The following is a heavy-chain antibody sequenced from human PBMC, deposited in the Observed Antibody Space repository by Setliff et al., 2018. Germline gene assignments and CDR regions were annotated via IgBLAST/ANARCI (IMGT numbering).Heavy chain of an antibody. V-gene: IGHV4-4*02. CDR2: IYHDGNT. D-gene: IGHD6-6*01. CDR1: GASISSLSW. J-gene: IGHJ4*02. CDR3: ARGRSVAARLLDS. Sequence: PSETLSLTCAVTGASISSLSWWSWVRQSPGKGLEWIGEIYHDGNTKFNPSVHYNPSLKSRVTISIDTSKDQFSLKLISVSAADTAVYYCARGRSVAARLLDSWGQGTLVTVSS.